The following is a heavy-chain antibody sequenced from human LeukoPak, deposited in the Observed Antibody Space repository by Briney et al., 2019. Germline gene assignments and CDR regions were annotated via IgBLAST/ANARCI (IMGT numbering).Heavy chain of an antibody. CDR3: AKMVRITAAGTYYFDY. J-gene: IGHJ4*02. CDR1: GFTFSSYG. D-gene: IGHD6-13*01. V-gene: IGHV3-23*01. CDR2: ISGSGGST. Sequence: GSLRLSCAASGFTFSSYGMSWVRQAPGKGLEWVSAISGSGGSTYYADSVKGRFTISRDNSKNTLYLQMNSPRAEDTAVYYCAKMVRITAAGTYYFDYWGQGTLVTVSS.